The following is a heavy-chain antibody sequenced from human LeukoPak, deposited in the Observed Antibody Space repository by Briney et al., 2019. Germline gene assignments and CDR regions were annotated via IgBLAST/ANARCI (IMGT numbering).Heavy chain of an antibody. J-gene: IGHJ4*02. V-gene: IGHV3-48*01. CDR1: GFTFSSYS. Sequence: GGSLRLSCAASGFTFSSYSMNWVRQAPGKGLEWVSYISSSSSTIYYADSVEGRFTISRDNAKNSLYLQMNSLRAEDTAVYYCARVAAGCPSWGQGTLVAVSS. CDR3: ARVAAGCPS. D-gene: IGHD6-13*01. CDR2: ISSSSSTI.